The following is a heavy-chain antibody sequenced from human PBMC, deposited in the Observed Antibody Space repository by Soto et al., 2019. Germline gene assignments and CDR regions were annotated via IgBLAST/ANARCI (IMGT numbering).Heavy chain of an antibody. CDR2: IYYTGST. D-gene: IGHD4-17*01. Sequence: PSETLSLTCTVSGGSINNHYWSWIRQPPGKGLEWIGYIYYTGSTNYNPSLKSRVTISVDTSKNQFSLKLSSVTAADTAVYYCATSFRTKYGDYFDYWGQGTLVTVSS. V-gene: IGHV4-59*11. CDR1: GGSINNHY. J-gene: IGHJ4*02. CDR3: ATSFRTKYGDYFDY.